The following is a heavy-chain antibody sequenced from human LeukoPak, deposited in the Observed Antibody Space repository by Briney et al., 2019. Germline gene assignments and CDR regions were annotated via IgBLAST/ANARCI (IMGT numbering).Heavy chain of an antibody. V-gene: IGHV4-59*01. Sequence: SETLSLTCTVSGGSISSYYWSWIRQPPGKGLEWFGYIYYSGSTNYNPSLKSRVTISVDTSKNQFSLKLSSVTAADTAVYYCARGSGWYYYWGQGTLVTVSS. D-gene: IGHD6-19*01. CDR2: IYYSGST. CDR3: ARGSGWYYY. J-gene: IGHJ4*02. CDR1: GGSISSYY.